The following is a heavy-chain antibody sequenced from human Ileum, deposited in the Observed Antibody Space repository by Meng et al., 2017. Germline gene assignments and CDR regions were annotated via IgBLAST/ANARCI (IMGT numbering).Heavy chain of an antibody. V-gene: IGHV3-74*01. CDR3: ARDLEVRGLYYYYYGMDV. J-gene: IGHJ6*02. Sequence: GGSLRLSCAASGFTFNNYWMHWVRQAPGKGLVWVSRINNDGSDTTYADSVKGRFTISRDNAQNMLYLQMNSLRAEDTAVYYCARDLEVRGLYYYYYGMDVWGQGTTVTVSS. CDR1: GFTFNNYW. D-gene: IGHD3-10*01. CDR2: INNDGSDT.